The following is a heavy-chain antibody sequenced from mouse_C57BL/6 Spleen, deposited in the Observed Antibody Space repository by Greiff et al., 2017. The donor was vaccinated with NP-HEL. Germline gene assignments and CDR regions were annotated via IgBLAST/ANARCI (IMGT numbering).Heavy chain of an antibody. CDR3: TRDYYGYDVGFAY. CDR2: IDPETGGT. V-gene: IGHV1-15*01. CDR1: GYTFTDYE. J-gene: IGHJ3*01. D-gene: IGHD2-2*01. Sequence: VQLQQSGAELVRPGASVTLSCKASGYTFTDYEMHWVKQTPVHGLEWIGAIDPETGGTAYNQKFKGKAILTADKSSSTAYMELRSLTSEDSAVYYCTRDYYGYDVGFAYWGQGTLVTVSA.